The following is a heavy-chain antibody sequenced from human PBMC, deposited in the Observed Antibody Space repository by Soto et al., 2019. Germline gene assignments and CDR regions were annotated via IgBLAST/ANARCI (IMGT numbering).Heavy chain of an antibody. D-gene: IGHD5-12*01. V-gene: IGHV1-69*01. J-gene: IGHJ2*01. CDR3: ARGGRDGYRSGVTFDL. CDR1: GGTFSSYA. Sequence: QVQLVQSGAEVKKPGSSVKVSCKASGGTFSSYAISWVRQAPGQGLEWMGGIMPIFCTANYAQKFQGRVRITAYEPTSTAYMERSRLRSEDTAVYYCARGGRDGYRSGVTFDLWGRGTLVTVSS. CDR2: IMPIFCTA.